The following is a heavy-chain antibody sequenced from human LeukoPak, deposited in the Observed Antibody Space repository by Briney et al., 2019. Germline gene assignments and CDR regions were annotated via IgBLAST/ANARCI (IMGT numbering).Heavy chain of an antibody. CDR3: ARQGSPVVVVGAATPAAFDI. J-gene: IGHJ3*02. CDR1: GGSISSSSYY. D-gene: IGHD2-15*01. V-gene: IGHV4-39*01. Sequence: SETLSLTCTVSGGSISSSSYYWGWIRQPPGKGLEFIGSIYYSGSTYYNPSLKSRVTMSVDTSKNQFSLILSSVAAADTAVYYCARQGSPVVVVGAATPAAFDIWGQGTMVTVSS. CDR2: IYYSGST.